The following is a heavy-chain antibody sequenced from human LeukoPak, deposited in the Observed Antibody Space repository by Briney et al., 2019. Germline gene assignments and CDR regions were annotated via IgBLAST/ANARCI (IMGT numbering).Heavy chain of an antibody. Sequence: PSETLSLTCTVSGGSISSGSYYWSRIRQPAGEGLEWIGRIYTSGSTNYNPSPKSRVTISVDTSKNQFSLKVTSVTAADTAVYYCARLALSTVTVNYYYYYMDVWGKGTTVTISS. CDR2: IYTSGST. V-gene: IGHV4-61*02. J-gene: IGHJ6*03. CDR1: GGSISSGSYY. CDR3: ARLALSTVTVNYYYYYMDV. D-gene: IGHD4-17*01.